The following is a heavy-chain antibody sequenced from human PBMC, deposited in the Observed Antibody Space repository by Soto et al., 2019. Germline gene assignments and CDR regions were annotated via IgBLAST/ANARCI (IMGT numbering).Heavy chain of an antibody. CDR3: SAGAEMATIM. D-gene: IGHD5-12*01. CDR1: GFTFTSSA. V-gene: IGHV1-58*02. J-gene: IGHJ4*02. Sequence: QMQLVQSGPEVKKPGTSVKVSCKASGFTFTSSAMQWVRQARGQRLEWIGWIVVGSGNTNYAQKFQERVTITRDMSTSKAYMELSRLRSEDMAVFYCSAGAEMATIMWGQGTLVTVSS. CDR2: IVVGSGNT.